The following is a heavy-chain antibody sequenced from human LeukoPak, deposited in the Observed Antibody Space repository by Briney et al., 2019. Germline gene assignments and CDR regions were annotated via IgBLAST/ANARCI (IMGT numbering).Heavy chain of an antibody. J-gene: IGHJ6*02. CDR3: ARDMVSYYGMDV. CDR2: ISSSSIVI. D-gene: IGHD3-10*01. Sequence: PGGSLRLSCAASRFTFSSYSMNWVRQAPGKGLEWVSYISSSSIVIYYADSVKGRFTISRDNAKNSLYLQMNSLRAVDTAVYYCARDMVSYYGMDVWGQGTTVTVSS. V-gene: IGHV3-48*01. CDR1: RFTFSSYS.